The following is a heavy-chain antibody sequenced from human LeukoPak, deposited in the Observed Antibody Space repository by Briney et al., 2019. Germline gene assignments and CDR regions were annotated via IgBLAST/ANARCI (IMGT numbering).Heavy chain of an antibody. Sequence: SGGPLRLSCAASGFTLSSYAMSWVRQAPGKGLEWVAQTRMKAHGASTEYAASVKGRFTISRDDSKNFLYLQMNSLRAEDTAVYYCAREHYFYYLDAWGKGTTVTVSS. CDR2: TRMKAHGAST. CDR1: GFTLSSYA. CDR3: AREHYFYYLDA. V-gene: IGHV3-72*01. J-gene: IGHJ6*03.